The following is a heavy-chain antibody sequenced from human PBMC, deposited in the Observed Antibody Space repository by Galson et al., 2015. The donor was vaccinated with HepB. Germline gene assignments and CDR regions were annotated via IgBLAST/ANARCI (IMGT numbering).Heavy chain of an antibody. D-gene: IGHD4-17*01. CDR3: AKDHRATVTSFDI. CDR2: ISGSGGST. Sequence: SLRLSCAASGFTCSSYAMSWVRQAPGKGLEWVSAISGSGGSTYYAGSVKGRFTISRDNSKNTLYLQMNSLRAEDTAVYYCAKDHRATVTSFDIWGQGTMVTVSS. J-gene: IGHJ3*02. CDR1: GFTCSSYA. V-gene: IGHV3-23*01.